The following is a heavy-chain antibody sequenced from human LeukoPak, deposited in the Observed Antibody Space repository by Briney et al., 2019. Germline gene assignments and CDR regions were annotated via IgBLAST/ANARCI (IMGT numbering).Heavy chain of an antibody. J-gene: IGHJ4*02. D-gene: IGHD1-26*01. CDR2: IHTSGST. CDR1: GGSISTYY. CDR3: ARGAAMGATYFER. Sequence: SETLSLTCTVSGGSISTYYWSWIRQPAGKGLEWIGRIHTSGSTLYDPSLKSRVTLSLDTSKNQFSLRLSSVTAADTAMYYCARGAAMGATYFERWGQGILVTVSS. V-gene: IGHV4-4*07.